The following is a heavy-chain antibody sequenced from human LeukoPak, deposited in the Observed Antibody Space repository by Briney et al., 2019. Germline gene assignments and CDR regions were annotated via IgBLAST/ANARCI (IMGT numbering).Heavy chain of an antibody. J-gene: IGHJ4*02. V-gene: IGHV3-48*04. CDR3: ARVPVASDGTCFDS. D-gene: IGHD6-13*01. CDR2: ISFSSDMI. CDR1: GFTFSRNN. Sequence: GGSLRLSCAASGFTFSRNNMNGVRQAPGKGLEWISYISFSSDMIYYADSVKGRFTISRDNAKNSLYLQMNSLRAEDTAVYYCARVPVASDGTCFDSWGQGTLVIVSS.